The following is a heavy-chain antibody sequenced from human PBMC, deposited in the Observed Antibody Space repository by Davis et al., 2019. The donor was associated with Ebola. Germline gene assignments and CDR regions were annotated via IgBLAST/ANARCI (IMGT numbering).Heavy chain of an antibody. CDR3: VRDSYLSITGTSFDL. D-gene: IGHD1-1*01. Sequence: GGSLRLSCAASGFRFSAYAMNWVRQAPGKGLEWVAAISGSSNYIFHVDSIKGRFTISRENAKNSLYLQMNSLRADDTATYYCVRDSYLSITGTSFDLWGQGTRVTVSS. J-gene: IGHJ4*02. V-gene: IGHV3-21*06. CDR2: ISGSSNYI. CDR1: GFRFSAYA.